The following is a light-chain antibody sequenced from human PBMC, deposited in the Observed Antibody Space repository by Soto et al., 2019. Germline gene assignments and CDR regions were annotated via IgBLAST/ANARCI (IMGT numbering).Light chain of an antibody. CDR3: KQSYSTPPT. V-gene: IGKV1-39*01. J-gene: IGKJ4*01. CDR2: AAS. CDR1: LSISNY. Sequence: DIQMTQSPSSLSAYVRARVPITCRPSLSISNYLTWYQQMPGKAPKLLIYAASSLQSGVPSRFSGSGSGTDFSLTISSLQTEDFATYFCKQSYSTPPTFGGGTKVDIK.